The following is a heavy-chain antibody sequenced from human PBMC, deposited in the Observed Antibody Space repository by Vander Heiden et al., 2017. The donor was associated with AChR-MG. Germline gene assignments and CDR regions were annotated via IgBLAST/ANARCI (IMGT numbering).Heavy chain of an antibody. CDR3: ARGHYYDSSGYYLDPEGHQQIDAFDI. D-gene: IGHD3-22*01. V-gene: IGHV3-33*01. Sequence: GESGGGVVQPGRSLRLSCAASGFTFSSYGMHWVRQAPGKGLEWVAVIWYDGSNKYYADSVKGRFTISRDNSKNTLYLQMNSLRAEDTAVYYCARGHYYDSSGYYLDPEGHQQIDAFDIWGQGTMVTVSS. CDR2: IWYDGSNK. J-gene: IGHJ3*02. CDR1: GFTFSSYG.